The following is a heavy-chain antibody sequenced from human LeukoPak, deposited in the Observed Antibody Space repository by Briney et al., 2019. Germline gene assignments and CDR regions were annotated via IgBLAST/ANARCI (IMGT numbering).Heavy chain of an antibody. D-gene: IGHD3-16*02. Sequence: GASVKVSCQASGYTFTSYGISWVRQAPGQGLEWMGSISPYNGNTNYAERLQGRVIMTADTSTRTAYMELRSLRSDDTAVFYCARDQYDLVWGSYRPYFDSWGQGTLVTVSS. CDR3: ARDQYDLVWGSYRPYFDS. CDR1: GYTFTSYG. CDR2: ISPYNGNT. J-gene: IGHJ4*02. V-gene: IGHV1-18*04.